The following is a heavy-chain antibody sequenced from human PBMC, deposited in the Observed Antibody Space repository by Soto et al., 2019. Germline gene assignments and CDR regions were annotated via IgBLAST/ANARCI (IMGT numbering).Heavy chain of an antibody. D-gene: IGHD3-10*01. CDR2: INHSGST. Sequence: QVQLQQWGAGLLKPSETLSLTCAVYGGSFGGYYWSWIRQPPGKGLEWIGEINHSGSTIYNPSLESRVTISVDTSKNQFSLKLSSVTAADTAVYYCARVQWFGMDGRYWGQGTLVTVSS. J-gene: IGHJ4*02. CDR1: GGSFGGYY. CDR3: ARVQWFGMDGRY. V-gene: IGHV4-34*02.